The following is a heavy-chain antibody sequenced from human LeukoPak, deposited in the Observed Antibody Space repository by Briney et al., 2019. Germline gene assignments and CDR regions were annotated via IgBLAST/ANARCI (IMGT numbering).Heavy chain of an antibody. Sequence: PGGSLRLSCAASGFTFSSYSMSWVRQAPGKGLEWVSSITRSSSYIYHADSVKGRFTISRDNSKNTLYLQMNSPRAEDTAAYYCAKDGNWARFENWGQGTLVTVSS. CDR1: GFTFSSYS. D-gene: IGHD7-27*01. CDR3: AKDGNWARFEN. CDR2: ITRSSSYI. J-gene: IGHJ4*02. V-gene: IGHV3-21*04.